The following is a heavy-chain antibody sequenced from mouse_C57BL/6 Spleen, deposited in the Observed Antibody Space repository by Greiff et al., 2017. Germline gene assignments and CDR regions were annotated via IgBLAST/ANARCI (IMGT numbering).Heavy chain of an antibody. CDR2: IDPNHGGT. D-gene: IGHD1-1*01. CDR3: ARGYYGSSYDWYFDD. J-gene: IGHJ1*03. CDR1: GYTFTSYW. Sequence: QVQLQQPGAELVKPGASVKLSCKASGYTFTSYWMHWVKQRPGRGLEWIGRIDPNHGGTKYNEKFKSKATLTVDKTSSTAYMQLSSLTSEDSAVYYCARGYYGSSYDWYFDDWGKGTTVTVSS. V-gene: IGHV1-72*01.